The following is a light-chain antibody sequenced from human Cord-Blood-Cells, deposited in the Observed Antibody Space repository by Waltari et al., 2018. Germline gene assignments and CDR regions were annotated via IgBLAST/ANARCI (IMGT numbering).Light chain of an antibody. CDR3: QSYDSSNQYV. V-gene: IGLV6-57*03. CDR1: SGSIASNY. Sequence: NFMLTQPHSVSESPGKTVTISCTRSSGSIASNYVQWYHQRPGSAPTTVLYEDNQRPSGVPERFCGCIDSSSNSASRTISGLKSEDEADYYGQSYDSSNQYVFGTGTKVTVL. J-gene: IGLJ1*01. CDR2: EDN.